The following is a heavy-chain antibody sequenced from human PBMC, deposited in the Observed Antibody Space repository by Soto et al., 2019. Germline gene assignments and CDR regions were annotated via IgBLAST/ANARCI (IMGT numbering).Heavy chain of an antibody. CDR1: GYTFTSYY. Sequence: ASVKVSCKASGYTFTSYYMHWVRQAPGQGLERIGIINPSGSSTSYTQKYQGKVTMTRDTSTSTIYMELSSLRSEDTAVYYCARDGPGISPGAFDIWGQGTMVTVSS. CDR2: INPSGSST. D-gene: IGHD1-1*01. CDR3: ARDGPGISPGAFDI. J-gene: IGHJ3*02. V-gene: IGHV1-46*03.